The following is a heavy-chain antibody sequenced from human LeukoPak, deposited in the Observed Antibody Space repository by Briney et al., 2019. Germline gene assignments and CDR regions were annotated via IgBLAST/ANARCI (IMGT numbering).Heavy chain of an antibody. CDR2: ISGSGGST. J-gene: IGHJ4*02. Sequence: PGGSLRLSCAASGFTFSSYAMSWVRQAPGKGLEWVSAISGSGGSTYYADSVKGRFTISRDNSKSTLYLQMNSLRAEDTAVYYCAKDEGDIVVVVAASPFDYWGQGTLVTVSS. CDR3: AKDEGDIVVVVAASPFDY. V-gene: IGHV3-23*01. CDR1: GFTFSSYA. D-gene: IGHD2-15*01.